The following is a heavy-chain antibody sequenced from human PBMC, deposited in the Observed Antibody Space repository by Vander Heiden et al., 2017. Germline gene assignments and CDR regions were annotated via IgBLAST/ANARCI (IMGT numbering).Heavy chain of an antibody. V-gene: IGHV4-34*01. CDR1: GGSFSRYY. CDR2: INHGGST. CDR3: ARGIRSQVAGRYYYYYGMDV. J-gene: IGHJ6*02. D-gene: IGHD6-19*01. Sequence: QVQLQQWGAGLLKPSETLSLTCAVYGGSFSRYYWSWLRQHPVKGLEGIGEINHGGSTNYNPALKSRVTISVDTSKNQVSLKLSSVTAADTAVYYCARGIRSQVAGRYYYYYGMDVWGQGTTVTVSS.